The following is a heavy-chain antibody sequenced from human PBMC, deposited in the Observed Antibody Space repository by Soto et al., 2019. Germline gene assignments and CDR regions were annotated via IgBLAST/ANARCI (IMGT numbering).Heavy chain of an antibody. CDR3: WRDESGYSSIWYIDYFNY. V-gene: IGHV1-3*01. D-gene: IGHD6-13*01. Sequence: ALVTVSCNTSGNTFPNYALHCVRLAHGKRPEWMGWINGGNGNTKYSEHFQSRVTFTGDTAAGTAYMELSSQTCEDTAIYYLWRDESGYSSIWYIDYFNYRGQRPLVTVSS. J-gene: IGHJ4*02. CDR1: GNTFPNYA. CDR2: INGGNGNT.